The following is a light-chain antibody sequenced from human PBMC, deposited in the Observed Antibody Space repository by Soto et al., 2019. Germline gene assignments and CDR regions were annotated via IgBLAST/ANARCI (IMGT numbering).Light chain of an antibody. J-gene: IGLJ3*02. Sequence: QSALTQPPSVSGSPGQTVTISCTGTSCDIGRCNVVPWYQQLPGTAPKLIIYDNSNRPSGVSDRFSGSKSGNSASLAISGLRAEDEADYYCWSYAGSRSDGVFGGGTKLTVL. CDR2: DNS. CDR1: SCDIGRCNV. CDR3: WSYAGSRSDGV. V-gene: IGLV2-23*01.